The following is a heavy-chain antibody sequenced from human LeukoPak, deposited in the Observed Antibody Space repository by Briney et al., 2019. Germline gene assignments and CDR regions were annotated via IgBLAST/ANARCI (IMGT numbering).Heavy chain of an antibody. J-gene: IGHJ4*02. D-gene: IGHD1-26*01. CDR2: INPNSGGT. CDR1: GYTFTSYA. V-gene: IGHV1-2*04. Sequence: ASVKVSCKASGYTFTSYAMNWVRQAPGQGLEWMGWINPNSGGTNYAQKFQGWVTMTRDTSISTAYMELSRLRSDDTAVYYCARDGGSGSQDYWGRGTLVTVSS. CDR3: ARDGGSGSQDY.